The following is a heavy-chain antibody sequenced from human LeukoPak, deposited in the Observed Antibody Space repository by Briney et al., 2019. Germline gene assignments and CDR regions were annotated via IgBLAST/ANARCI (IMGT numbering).Heavy chain of an antibody. CDR2: ISYDGSNK. V-gene: IGHV3-30*03. CDR1: GFAFSNYA. Sequence: GGSLRLSCAASGFAFSNYAMHWVRQAPGKGLEWVAVISYDGSNKYYADSVKGRFTISRDNSKNTLYLQMNSLRVEDTAVYYCARDDYGMDVWGQGTTVTVSS. J-gene: IGHJ6*02. CDR3: ARDDYGMDV.